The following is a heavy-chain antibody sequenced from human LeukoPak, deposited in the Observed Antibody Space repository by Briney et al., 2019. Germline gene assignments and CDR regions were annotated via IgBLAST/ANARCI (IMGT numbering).Heavy chain of an antibody. V-gene: IGHV3-7*01. CDR3: ANGGTYSSGP. J-gene: IGHJ5*02. CDR2: IKPDGSAQ. Sequence: GGSLRLTCAASGFTFSNSWMSWVRQAPGKGLEWVATIKPDGSAQYYVDSVKGRFTISRDNAKNSLFLQINSLRAEDTAVYYCANGGTYSSGPWGQGTLVTVSS. D-gene: IGHD3-22*01. CDR1: GFTFSNSW.